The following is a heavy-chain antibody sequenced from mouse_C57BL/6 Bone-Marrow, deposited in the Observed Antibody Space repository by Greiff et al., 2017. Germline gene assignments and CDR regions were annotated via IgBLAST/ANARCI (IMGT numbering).Heavy chain of an antibody. V-gene: IGHV1-22*01. D-gene: IGHD1-1*01. Sequence: EVQLQQSGPELVKPGASVKMSCKASGYTFTDYNMHWVKQSHGKSLEWIGYINPNNGGTSYNQKFKGKATLTVNKSSSTAYMELRSLTSEDSAVYYCARWIYYYGSSYEEYFDVWGTGTTVTVSS. CDR2: INPNNGGT. J-gene: IGHJ1*03. CDR1: GYTFTDYN. CDR3: ARWIYYYGSSYEEYFDV.